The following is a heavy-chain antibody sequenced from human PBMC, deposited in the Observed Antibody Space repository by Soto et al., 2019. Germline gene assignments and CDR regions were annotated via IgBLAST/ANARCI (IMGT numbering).Heavy chain of an antibody. CDR2: INHSGST. CDR3: ARAPRDVNWFDP. CDR1: GGSFSGYY. Sequence: SSETLSLTCAVYGGSFSGYYWSWIRQPPGKGLEWIGEINHSGSTNYNPSLKSRVTISVDTSKNQFSLKLSSVTAADTAVYYCARAPRDVNWFDPWGQGTLVTVSS. J-gene: IGHJ5*02. V-gene: IGHV4-34*01.